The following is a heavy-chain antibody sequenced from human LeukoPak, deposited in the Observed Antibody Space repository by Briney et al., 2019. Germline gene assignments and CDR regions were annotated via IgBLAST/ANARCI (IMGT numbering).Heavy chain of an antibody. CDR3: ARASTPDCSSTSCPSDYDFWSGSTLRTSAFDI. CDR2: IKQGGSEK. CDR1: GFTFCCFR. Sequence: GGSLRLSRAASGFTFCCFRMIWLRPAPGKGLVGVANIKQGGSEKDHVDPVKGRFTISRDNAKNSLYLQMNSLRAEDTAVYYCARASTPDCSSTSCPSDYDFWSGSTLRTSAFDIWGQGTMVTVSS. V-gene: IGHV3-7*01. J-gene: IGHJ3*02. D-gene: IGHD3-3*01.